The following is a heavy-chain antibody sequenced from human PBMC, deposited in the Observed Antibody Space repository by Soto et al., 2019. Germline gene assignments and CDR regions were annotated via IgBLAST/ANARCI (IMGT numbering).Heavy chain of an antibody. CDR2: IGTLSDT. J-gene: IGHJ5*02. CDR3: ARGRSFSYDSTPPPMFDP. V-gene: IGHV3-13*01. CDR1: GFTFSTFD. Sequence: GGSLRLSXAGSGFTFSTFDIHWVRQAPGKGLEWVSGIGTLSDTFYAASVQGRFTISRQNAKNSVYLQMNSLRAGDTAFYYCARGRSFSYDSTPPPMFDPWGQGTLVTVSS. D-gene: IGHD3-10*01.